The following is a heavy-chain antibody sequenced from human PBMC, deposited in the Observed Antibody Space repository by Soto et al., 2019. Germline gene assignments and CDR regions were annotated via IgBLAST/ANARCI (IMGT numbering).Heavy chain of an antibody. CDR1: GGSISSYY. CDR2: IYYSGST. Sequence: SETLSLTCTVSGGSISSYYWSWIRQPPGKGLEWIGYIYYSGSTNYNPSLKSRVTISVDTSKNQFSLKLSSVTAADTAVYYCARTLGGFGWNDAGVSDYWGQGTLVTVSS. D-gene: IGHD1-1*01. J-gene: IGHJ4*02. V-gene: IGHV4-59*08. CDR3: ARTLGGFGWNDAGVSDY.